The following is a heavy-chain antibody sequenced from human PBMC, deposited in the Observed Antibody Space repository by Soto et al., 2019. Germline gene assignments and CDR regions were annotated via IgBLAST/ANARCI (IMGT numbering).Heavy chain of an antibody. CDR3: AHKTPYSSGRWFDP. D-gene: IGHD6-19*01. V-gene: IGHV2-5*02. J-gene: IGHJ5*02. CDR2: IYWDDDK. Sequence: QITLKESGPTLVKPTQTLTLTCTFSGFSLSTSGVGVGWIRQPPGKALEWLALIYWDDDKRYSPSLKSRLTITKDTSQNQVVLTMTTMDPVDTDTYYCAHKTPYSSGRWFDPWGQGTLVTVSS. CDR1: GFSLSTSGVG.